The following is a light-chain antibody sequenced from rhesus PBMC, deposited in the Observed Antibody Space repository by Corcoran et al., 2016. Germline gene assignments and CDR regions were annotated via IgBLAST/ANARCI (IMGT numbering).Light chain of an antibody. CDR1: QGISIW. CDR3: QQYNSAPT. V-gene: IGKV1-21*01. J-gene: IGKJ1*01. Sequence: DIQMTQSPSSLSASVGDRVTITCRASQGISIWLAWYQQKPGKAPKVLICKASSSQSGVPSRFSGSGSGTDFTLTISSLQPEDFATYYCQQYNSAPTFGQGTKVEIK. CDR2: KAS.